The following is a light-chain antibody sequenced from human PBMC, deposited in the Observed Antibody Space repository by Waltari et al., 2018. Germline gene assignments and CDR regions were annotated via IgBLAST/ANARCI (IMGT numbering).Light chain of an antibody. CDR3: ASYLPAGIVV. V-gene: IGLV2-14*02. CDR1: TRHGNTFGP. Sequence: SALTQPASVSDSPGRTVTLPCTKSTRHGNTFGPVSWYQHHPRHSPQLLIFEGTNRPPAVSVRFSATESPNTASLTISDLQTEDEAHYYCASYLPAGIVVFGGGTRLNVL. CDR2: EGT. J-gene: IGLJ2*01.